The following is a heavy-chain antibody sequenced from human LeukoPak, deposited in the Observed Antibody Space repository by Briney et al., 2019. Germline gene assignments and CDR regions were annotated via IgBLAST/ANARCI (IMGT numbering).Heavy chain of an antibody. CDR1: GFTFSSYA. D-gene: IGHD2-8*02. J-gene: IGHJ5*02. Sequence: GGSLRLSCAASGFTFSSYAMSWVRQAPGKGLEWVSAISGSGGSTYYADSGKGRFTISRDNSKNTLYLQMNSLRAEDTAVYYCAIRWGIGPRWFDPWGQGTLVTVSS. CDR2: ISGSGGST. V-gene: IGHV3-23*01. CDR3: AIRWGIGPRWFDP.